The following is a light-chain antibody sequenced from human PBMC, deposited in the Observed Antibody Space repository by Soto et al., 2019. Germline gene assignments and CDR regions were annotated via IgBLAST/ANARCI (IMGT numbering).Light chain of an antibody. CDR3: CSYAGSYIFVL. CDR2: NVD. J-gene: IGLJ2*01. V-gene: IGLV2-11*01. Sequence: QSALTQPRSVSGSPGQSVTISCTGTSSDVGGYIFVSWYQQHPGKAPKLIIYNVDKRPSGVPDRFSASRSGNTASLTISGLQAEDEADYYCCSYAGSYIFVLFGGGTKVTVL. CDR1: SSDVGGYIF.